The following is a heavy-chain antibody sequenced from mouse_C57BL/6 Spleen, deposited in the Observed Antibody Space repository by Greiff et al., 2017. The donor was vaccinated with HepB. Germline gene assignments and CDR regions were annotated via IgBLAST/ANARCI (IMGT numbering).Heavy chain of an antibody. J-gene: IGHJ4*01. Sequence: SGPVLVKPGASVKMSCKASGYTFTDYYMNWVKQSHGKSLEWIGVINPYNGGTSYNQKFKGKATLTVDKSSSTAYMELNSLTSEDSAVYYCARTPAGRYAMDYWGQGTSVTVSS. CDR3: ARTPAGRYAMDY. V-gene: IGHV1-19*01. CDR2: INPYNGGT. CDR1: GYTFTDYY. D-gene: IGHD4-1*01.